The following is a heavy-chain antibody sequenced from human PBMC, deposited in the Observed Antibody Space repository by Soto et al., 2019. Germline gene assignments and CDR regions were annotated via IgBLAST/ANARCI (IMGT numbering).Heavy chain of an antibody. CDR3: ARHPERIAQIGWFDP. V-gene: IGHV3-23*01. CDR2: ISGGGSST. CDR1: GFTFICSA. D-gene: IGHD6-13*01. J-gene: IGHJ5*02. Sequence: GGSLILTCASSGFTFICSAMDWFHQAPGKGLEWVSVISGGGSSTNYADSVKGRFTISRDNAKNSLYLQMNSLRAEDTAVYYCARHPERIAQIGWFDPWGQGTLVTVSS.